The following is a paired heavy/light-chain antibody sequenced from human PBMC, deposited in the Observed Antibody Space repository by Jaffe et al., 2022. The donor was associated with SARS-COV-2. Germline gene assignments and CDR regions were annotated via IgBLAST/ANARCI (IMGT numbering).Heavy chain of an antibody. Sequence: EVQLVESGGGLVKPGGSLRLSCAASRFSFSGYTMNWVRQAPGKGLEWVSSINTYSTYIYYADSVKGRFTISRDNAKNSLYLQMNSLRAEDSAVYYCARKFNSRYYPEDVAFDIWGQGTMVVVSS. CDR3: ARKFNSRYYPEDVAFDI. D-gene: IGHD3-22*01. CDR2: INTYSTYI. J-gene: IGHJ3*02. CDR1: RFSFSGYT. V-gene: IGHV3-21*01.
Light chain of an antibody. CDR1: SSNIGDNT. V-gene: IGLV1-44*01. Sequence: QSVLTQPPSASGTPGQRVTISCSGSSSNIGDNTVSWYQHFPGTAPTLLIYSNDQRPSGVPDRISGSKSGTSASLAISGLLSEDESDYYCAAWDDSLNGYVFGIGTKVTVL. J-gene: IGLJ1*01. CDR2: SND. CDR3: AAWDDSLNGYV.